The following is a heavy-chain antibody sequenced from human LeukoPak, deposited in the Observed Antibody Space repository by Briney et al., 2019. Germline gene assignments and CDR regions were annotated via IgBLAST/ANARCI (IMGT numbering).Heavy chain of an antibody. J-gene: IGHJ4*02. Sequence: GGSLRLSCAASGFTFSSYGMHWVRQAPGKGLEWVAFIRYDGSNKYYADSVKGRFTISRDNSKNTLYLQMNSLRAEDTAVYYCAKDPSWEGYCSSTSCFHVYFDYWGQGTLVTVSS. V-gene: IGHV3-30*02. CDR3: AKDPSWEGYCSSTSCFHVYFDY. CDR1: GFTFSSYG. D-gene: IGHD2-2*01. CDR2: IRYDGSNK.